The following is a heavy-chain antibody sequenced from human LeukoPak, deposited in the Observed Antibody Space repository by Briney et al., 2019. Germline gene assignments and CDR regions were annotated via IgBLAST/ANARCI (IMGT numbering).Heavy chain of an antibody. CDR3: ARVYQGVAIFDGIDY. Sequence: GGSLRLSCVASGFTFSSYSMNWVRQAPGKGLEWVSSISRSSSYINCADSLKGRFTISRDNAKDSVYLQMNSLRAEDTAVYYCARVYQGVAIFDGIDYWGQGTLVTVSS. CDR2: ISRSSSYI. D-gene: IGHD3-3*01. J-gene: IGHJ4*02. V-gene: IGHV3-21*01. CDR1: GFTFSSYS.